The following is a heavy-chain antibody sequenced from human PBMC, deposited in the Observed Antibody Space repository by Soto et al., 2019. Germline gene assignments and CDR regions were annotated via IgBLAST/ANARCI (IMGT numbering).Heavy chain of an antibody. J-gene: IGHJ5*02. D-gene: IGHD6-13*01. CDR3: ARELQQLHWSDP. V-gene: IGHV4-39*01. CDR2: IYYSGST. CDR1: GGSISSSSYY. Sequence: SETLSLTCTVSGGSISSSSYYWGWIRQPPGKGLEWIGSIYYSGSTYYNPSLKSRVTISVDTSKNQFSLKLSSVTAADTAVYYCARELQQLHWSDPWGQGTLVTVSS.